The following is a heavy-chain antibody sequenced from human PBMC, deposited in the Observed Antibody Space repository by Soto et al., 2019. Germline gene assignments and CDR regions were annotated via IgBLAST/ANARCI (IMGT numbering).Heavy chain of an antibody. D-gene: IGHD3-10*01. V-gene: IGHV3-48*02. CDR1: GFTFSSYS. Sequence: GGSLRLSCAASGFTFSSYSMNWVRQAPGKGLEWVSYISSSSSTIYYADSVKGRFTISRDNAKNSLYLQMNSLRDEDTAVYYCARDRGVLLWFGESHVYYYGMDVWGQGTTVTVSS. CDR3: ARDRGVLLWFGESHVYYYGMDV. J-gene: IGHJ6*02. CDR2: ISSSSSTI.